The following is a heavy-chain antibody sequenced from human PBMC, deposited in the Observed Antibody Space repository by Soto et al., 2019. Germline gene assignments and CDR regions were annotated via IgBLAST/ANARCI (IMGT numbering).Heavy chain of an antibody. Sequence: QAQLEQSGPEVKKPGASVNVSCKASGYTFSSYSISWVRQAPGQGLEWMGWSSAYNGNTNYAQKLKGKVIMTRDTYTKTVNMELRSLTSDDTAVYYCARAVYGGNSGSWYSDLWGRGTLVTVSS. V-gene: IGHV1-18*01. J-gene: IGHJ2*01. CDR1: GYTFSSYS. CDR2: SSAYNGNT. D-gene: IGHD4-17*01. CDR3: ARAVYGGNSGSWYSDL.